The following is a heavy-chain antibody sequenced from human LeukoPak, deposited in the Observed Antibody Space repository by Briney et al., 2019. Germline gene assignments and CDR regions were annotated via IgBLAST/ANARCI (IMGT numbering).Heavy chain of an antibody. Sequence: SETLSLTCTVSGGSISSYYWSWIRQPPGKGLEWIGYIYYSGSTNYNPSLKSRVTISVDTSKNHFSLKLSSVTAADTAVYYCARGYSSSSWYDYWGQGTLVTVSS. CDR3: ARGYSSSSWYDY. V-gene: IGHV4-59*01. D-gene: IGHD6-13*01. CDR1: GGSISSYY. J-gene: IGHJ4*02. CDR2: IYYSGST.